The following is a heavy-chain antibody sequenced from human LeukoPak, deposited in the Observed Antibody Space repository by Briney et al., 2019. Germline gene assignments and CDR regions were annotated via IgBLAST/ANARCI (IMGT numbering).Heavy chain of an antibody. CDR1: GGSISSHY. CDR2: IYYSGST. J-gene: IGHJ3*02. D-gene: IGHD3-22*01. CDR3: ARDKANYYDSSGYYYGPFDI. V-gene: IGHV4-59*11. Sequence: KPSETLSLTCTVSGGSISSHYWSWIRQPPGKGLEWIGYIYYSGSTNYNPSLKSRVTISVDTSKNQFSLKPSSVTAADTAVYYCARDKANYYDSSGYYYGPFDIWGQGTMVTVSS.